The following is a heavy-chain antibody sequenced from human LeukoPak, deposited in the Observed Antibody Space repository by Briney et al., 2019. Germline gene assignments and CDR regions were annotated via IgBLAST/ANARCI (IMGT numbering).Heavy chain of an antibody. V-gene: IGHV1-46*01. CDR3: AVYSSSWPNTFDY. CDR1: GGTFSSYV. D-gene: IGHD6-13*01. Sequence: ASVKVSCKASGGTFSSYVITWVRQAPGQGLEWMGIINPSGGSTSYAQKFQGRVTITRDTSASTAYMELSSLRSEDTAVYYCAVYSSSWPNTFDYWGQGTLVTVSS. J-gene: IGHJ4*02. CDR2: INPSGGST.